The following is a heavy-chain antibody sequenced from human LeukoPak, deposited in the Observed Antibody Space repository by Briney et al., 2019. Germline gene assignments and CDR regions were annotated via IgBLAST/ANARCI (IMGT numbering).Heavy chain of an antibody. CDR3: ARDRGIAVAYADY. CDR2: IYHSGST. CDR1: GYSISSGYY. V-gene: IGHV4-38-2*02. D-gene: IGHD6-19*01. J-gene: IGHJ4*02. Sequence: SETLSLTCTVSGYSISSGYYWGWIRRPPGKGLEWIGSIYHSGSTYYNPSLKSRVTISVDTSKNQFSLKLSSVTAADTAVYYCARDRGIAVAYADYWGQGTLVTVSS.